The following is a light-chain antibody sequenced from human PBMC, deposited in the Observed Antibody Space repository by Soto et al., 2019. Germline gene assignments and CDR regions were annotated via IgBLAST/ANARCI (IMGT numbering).Light chain of an antibody. V-gene: IGLV2-14*01. Sequence: QSVLTQPASVSGSPGQSITISCTGSSSDVGGYNYVSWYQQHPGKAPKLMIYEVSNRPSGISNRFSGSKSGNTASLTLSGPKSGEGVINYGSSKTNSSPVVFGGGTKL. J-gene: IGLJ2*01. CDR2: EVS. CDR3: SSKTNSSPVV. CDR1: SSDVGGYNY.